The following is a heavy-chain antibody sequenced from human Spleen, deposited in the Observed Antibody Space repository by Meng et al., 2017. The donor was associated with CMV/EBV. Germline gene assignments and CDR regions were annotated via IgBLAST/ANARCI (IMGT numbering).Heavy chain of an antibody. Sequence: SETLSLTCTVSGGSVSSGGFYWSWIRHHPGRGLEWIGYSDYRRGSKYNPSLKSRVTISEDKSKNQFSLKLSSVTAADTAVYYCARVTFFSDTSGYYSLFFDYWGQGSPVTVSS. CDR2: SDYRRGS. CDR1: GGSVSSGGFY. V-gene: IGHV4-31*03. D-gene: IGHD3-22*01. J-gene: IGHJ4*02. CDR3: ARVTFFSDTSGYYSLFFDY.